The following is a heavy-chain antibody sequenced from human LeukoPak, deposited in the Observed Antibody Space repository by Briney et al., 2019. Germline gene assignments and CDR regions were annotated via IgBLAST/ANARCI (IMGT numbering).Heavy chain of an antibody. Sequence: ASVKVSCKASGYTFTGYYMHSVRQAPGQGLEWMGWINPNSGGTNYAQKFQGRVTMTRDTSISTAYMELSRLRSDDTAVYYCARGEGYSYGALSYWGQGTLVTVSS. CDR1: GYTFTGYY. V-gene: IGHV1-2*02. J-gene: IGHJ4*02. CDR2: INPNSGGT. D-gene: IGHD5-18*01. CDR3: ARGEGYSYGALSY.